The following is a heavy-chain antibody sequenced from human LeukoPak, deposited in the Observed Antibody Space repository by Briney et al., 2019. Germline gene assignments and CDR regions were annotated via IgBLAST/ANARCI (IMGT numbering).Heavy chain of an antibody. CDR3: ARDLGEYDY. Sequence: GGSLRLACAASGFTFSKYAMFWVRQAPGKGLEFVSAISSHGSSTYYANSLKGRFNISRDNSKNTLYLQMRSLRSDDTAVYYCARDLGEYDYWGQGTLVTVSS. J-gene: IGHJ4*02. CDR1: GFTFSKYA. V-gene: IGHV3-64*01. CDR2: ISSHGSST. D-gene: IGHD3-16*01.